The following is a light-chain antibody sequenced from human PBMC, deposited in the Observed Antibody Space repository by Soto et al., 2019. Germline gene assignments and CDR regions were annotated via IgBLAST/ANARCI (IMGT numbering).Light chain of an antibody. CDR1: SGHSSYI. CDR3: ETWDSNIWV. J-gene: IGLJ3*02. CDR2: LEGSGSY. V-gene: IGLV4-60*03. Sequence: QSVLTQSSSASASLGSSVKLTCTLSSGHSSYIIAWHQQQPGKAPRYLMKLEGSGSYNKGSGVPDRFSGSSSGADRDLTIASLQSEEEADYYCETWDSNIWVFGGGTKLTVL.